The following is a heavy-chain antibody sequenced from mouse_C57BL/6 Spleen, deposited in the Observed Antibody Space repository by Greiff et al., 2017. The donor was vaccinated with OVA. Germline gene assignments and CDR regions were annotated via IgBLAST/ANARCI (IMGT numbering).Heavy chain of an antibody. CDR3: ARDDSSGYVDY. CDR2: ISYDGSN. D-gene: IGHD3-2*02. V-gene: IGHV3-6*01. CDR1: GYSITSGYY. J-gene: IGHJ2*01. Sequence: EVQLQQSGPGLVKPSQSLSLTCSVTGYSITSGYYWNWIRQFPGNKLEWMGYISYDGSNNYNPSLKNRISITRDTSKNQFFLKLNSVTTEDTATYYCARDDSSGYVDYWGQGTTLTVSS.